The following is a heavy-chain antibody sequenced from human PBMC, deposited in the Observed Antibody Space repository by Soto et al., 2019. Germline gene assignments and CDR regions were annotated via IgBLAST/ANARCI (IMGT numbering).Heavy chain of an antibody. V-gene: IGHV1-58*01. CDR1: GFTFTSSA. J-gene: IGHJ6*02. D-gene: IGHD3-22*01. CDR2: IVVGSGNT. CDR3: ARGDATKIVVTTYYGMDV. Sequence: GASVKVSCKASGFTFTSSAVQWVRQARGQRLEWIGWIVVGSGNTNYAQKFQGRVTITADESTTTVYMEVRSLTSEDTAVYYCARGDATKIVVTTYYGMDVWGQGTTVTVSS.